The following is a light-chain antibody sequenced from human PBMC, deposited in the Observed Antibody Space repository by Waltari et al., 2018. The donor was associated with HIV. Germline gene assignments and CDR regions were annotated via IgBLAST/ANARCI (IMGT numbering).Light chain of an antibody. V-gene: IGKV3-20*01. CDR1: QSVSGNY. CDR3: QQSYSTPRT. J-gene: IGKJ1*01. CDR2: GAT. Sequence: EIVLTQSPGTLSLSPGERATLSCRASQSVSGNYVAWYQQKVGQAPRLLIYGATSRATGIPDRFSGSGSGTEFTLIISNLQREDFATYYCQQSYSTPRTFGQGTKVEIK.